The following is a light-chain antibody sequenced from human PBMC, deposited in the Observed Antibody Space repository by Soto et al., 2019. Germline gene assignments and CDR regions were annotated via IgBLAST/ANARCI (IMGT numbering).Light chain of an antibody. CDR2: SNK. Sequence: QSVLTQPPSASGTPGQRVTISCSGSSSNVGRNTVNWYQQLPGTAPKLLIYSNKQRPSGVPDRFSGSKSGTSASLAISGLQSEDEADYYCAAWDDSLNAVVFGGGTKLTVL. V-gene: IGLV1-44*01. CDR3: AAWDDSLNAVV. CDR1: SSNVGRNT. J-gene: IGLJ2*01.